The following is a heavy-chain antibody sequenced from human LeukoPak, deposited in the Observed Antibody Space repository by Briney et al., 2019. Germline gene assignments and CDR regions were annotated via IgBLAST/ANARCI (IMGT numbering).Heavy chain of an antibody. Sequence: SETLSLTCAVYGGSFSGYYWSWIRQPPGKGLEWIGEINHSGSTNYNPSLKSRVTISVDTSKNQFSLKLSSVTAADTAVYYCASAPPGSSSSYFQHWGQGTLVTVSS. CDR2: INHSGST. CDR1: GGSFSGYY. J-gene: IGHJ1*01. V-gene: IGHV4-34*01. D-gene: IGHD6-6*01. CDR3: ASAPPGSSSSYFQH.